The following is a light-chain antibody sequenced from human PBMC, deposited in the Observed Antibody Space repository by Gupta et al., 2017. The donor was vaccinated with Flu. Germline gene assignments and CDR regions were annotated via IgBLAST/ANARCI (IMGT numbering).Light chain of an antibody. CDR2: GAS. CDR1: QSVSSN. V-gene: IGKV3-15*01. J-gene: IGKJ5*01. CDR3: QQYDDWPPIT. Sequence: IVMTQSPDTLSVSPGERATLSCRASQSVSSNLAWYQHKPGLAPRLLIYGASTRATGIADRFSGSGSGTEFTLTISRLQSEDFAVYYCQQYDDWPPITFGQGTRLEIK.